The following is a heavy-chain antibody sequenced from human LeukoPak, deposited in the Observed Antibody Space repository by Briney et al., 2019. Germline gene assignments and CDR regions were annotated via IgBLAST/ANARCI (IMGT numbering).Heavy chain of an antibody. CDR1: GFTFGSYE. Sequence: GGSLRLSCVGSGFTFGSYEMNWVGQAPGRGVEGVSFVKRRGRERYYADSVRGGLATSRENARESLYLQMNSLRVDDTAVYYCVTGTYRNFYYYYMDVWGKGTTVIVSS. D-gene: IGHD1-26*01. CDR3: VTGTYRNFYYYYMDV. J-gene: IGHJ6*03. CDR2: VKRRGRER. V-gene: IGHV3-48*03.